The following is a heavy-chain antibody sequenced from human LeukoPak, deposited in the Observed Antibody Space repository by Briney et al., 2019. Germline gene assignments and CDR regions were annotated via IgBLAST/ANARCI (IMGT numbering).Heavy chain of an antibody. CDR1: GXTFSAYW. CDR2: IKQDGSEK. D-gene: IGHD3-10*01. CDR3: ARDSRGGYYYGMDV. J-gene: IGHJ6*02. V-gene: IGHV3-7*04. Sequence: GGSLRLSCAASGXTFSAYWMSWVRQAPGRGLEWVASIKQDGSEKYYVDSVKGRFTISRDNAKNSLYLQMNSLRAEDTAVYYCARDSRGGYYYGMDVWGQGTTVTVSS.